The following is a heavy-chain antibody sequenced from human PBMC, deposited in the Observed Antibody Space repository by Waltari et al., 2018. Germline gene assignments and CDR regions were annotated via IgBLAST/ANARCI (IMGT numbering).Heavy chain of an antibody. J-gene: IGHJ5*02. D-gene: IGHD3-9*01. V-gene: IGHV3-23*01. Sequence: EVQLLESGGGLVQPGGSLRLSCAASGFTFSSYAMTWVRQAPGKGLEGVAVISGSGSSTYYADSVKGRFTISRDNSKKTLYLQMNSLRAEDTAVYYCAKGIATSWTAIYDIVTGNQGWFDPWGQGTLVTVSS. CDR2: ISGSGSST. CDR1: GFTFSSYA. CDR3: AKGIATSWTAIYDIVTGNQGWFDP.